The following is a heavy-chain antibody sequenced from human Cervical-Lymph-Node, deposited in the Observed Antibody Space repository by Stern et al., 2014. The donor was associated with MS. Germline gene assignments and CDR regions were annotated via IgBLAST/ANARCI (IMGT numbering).Heavy chain of an antibody. CDR2: IYYSGST. CDR1: GGSISSYY. D-gene: IGHD6-19*01. J-gene: IGHJ4*02. CDR3: ARVGSGWEFDY. Sequence: QLHLHESGPGLVKPSDTLSLTCTVSGGSISSYYWSWIRQPPGKGLEWIGYIYYSGSTNYNPSLKSRVTISVDTSKNQFSLKLSSVTAADTAVYYCARVGSGWEFDYWGQGTLVTVSS. V-gene: IGHV4-59*07.